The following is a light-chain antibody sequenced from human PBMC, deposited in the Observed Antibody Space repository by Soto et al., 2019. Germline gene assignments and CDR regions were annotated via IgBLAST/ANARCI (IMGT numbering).Light chain of an antibody. J-gene: IGLJ1*01. CDR2: EVS. CDR3: SLYTTNSTYV. CDR1: SSDCDSYNR. Sequence: QSVLTQPPSVSGSPGQSVTISCTGTSSDCDSYNRVSWYQRPPGTGPKLMIYEVSNRPSGVPDRFSGSKSGNTASLTISGLQTEDEAEYYCSLYTTNSTYVFGTGTKVTVL. V-gene: IGLV2-18*01.